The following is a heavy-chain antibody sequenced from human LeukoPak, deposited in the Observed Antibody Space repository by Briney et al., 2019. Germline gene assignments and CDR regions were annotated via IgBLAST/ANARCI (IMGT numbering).Heavy chain of an antibody. CDR3: ARGQQWLATNWFDP. CDR1: GYTFTGYY. Sequence: GASVKVSCKASGYTFTGYYMHRVRQAPGQGLEGRGWINPNSGGTNYEQKCQGRGTMTMATAISTAYMELSRLRSDDPAVYYCARGQQWLATNWFDPWGQGTLVTVSS. J-gene: IGHJ5*02. CDR2: INPNSGGT. D-gene: IGHD6-19*01. V-gene: IGHV1-2*02.